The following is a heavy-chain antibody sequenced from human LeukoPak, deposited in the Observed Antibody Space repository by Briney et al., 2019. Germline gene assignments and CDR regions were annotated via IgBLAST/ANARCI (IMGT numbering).Heavy chain of an antibody. CDR2: ISAYTVKT. CDR3: ARATMVRGIPQGWFDP. CDR1: GGTFSSYA. Sequence: ASVKVSCKASGGTFSSYAISWVRQAPGQGLEWMGWISAYTVKTNYAQKLQGRVTMTTDTSTSTAYMELRSLRSDDTAVYYCARATMVRGIPQGWFDPWGQGTLVTVSS. D-gene: IGHD3-10*01. J-gene: IGHJ5*02. V-gene: IGHV1-18*01.